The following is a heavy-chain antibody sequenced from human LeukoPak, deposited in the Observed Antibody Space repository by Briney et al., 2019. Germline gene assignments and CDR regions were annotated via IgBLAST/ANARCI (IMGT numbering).Heavy chain of an antibody. CDR3: ASNKYPVQAFDV. J-gene: IGHJ3*01. D-gene: IGHD2-2*02. CDR2: IQHSGST. V-gene: IGHV4-34*01. CDR1: GVSFNDYY. Sequence: PSETLSLTCAVYGVSFNDYYWSWIRQSPGTGLEWIGEIQHSGSTNYNSSLESRVTMSIDTSNNQFSLKLTSVTAADTAVYYCASNKYPVQAFDVWGQGTMVTVSS.